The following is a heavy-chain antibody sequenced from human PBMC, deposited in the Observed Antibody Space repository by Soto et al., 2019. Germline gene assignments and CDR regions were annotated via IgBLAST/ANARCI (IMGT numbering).Heavy chain of an antibody. CDR3: ARESEDLTSNFDY. Sequence: GGSLRLSCAASGFTYTRYSMNWVRQAPGKGLEWVSSISSTTNYIYYGDSMKGRFTISRDNAKNSLYLEMNSLRAEDTAVYYCARESEDLTSNFDYWGQGXLVTVYS. V-gene: IGHV3-21*06. CDR2: ISSTTNYI. CDR1: GFTYTRYS. J-gene: IGHJ4*02.